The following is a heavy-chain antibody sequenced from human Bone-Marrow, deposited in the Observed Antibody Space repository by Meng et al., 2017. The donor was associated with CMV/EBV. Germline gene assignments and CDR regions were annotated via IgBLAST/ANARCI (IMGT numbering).Heavy chain of an antibody. D-gene: IGHD3-10*01. Sequence: ASVKVSCKASGYTFTSYYMHWVRQAPGQGLEWMGIINPSGGSTSYAQKFQGRVTMTRDTSTSTAYMELSSLRSEDTAVYYCASSITMVRGVMRGMDVWGQGTTVTVSS. J-gene: IGHJ6*02. V-gene: IGHV1-46*01. CDR3: ASSITMVRGVMRGMDV. CDR2: INPSGGST. CDR1: GYTFTSYY.